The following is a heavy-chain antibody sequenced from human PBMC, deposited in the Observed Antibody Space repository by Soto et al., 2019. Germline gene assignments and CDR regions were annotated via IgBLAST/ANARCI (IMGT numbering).Heavy chain of an antibody. CDR2: MNPNSGNT. CDR1: AYTFSGHD. V-gene: IGHV1-8*01. J-gene: IGHJ4*02. CDR3: ARGPRAGPDY. Sequence: GASVQVSCEASAYTFSGHDINWGRQATGQGLEWMGWMNPNSGNTGYAQKFQGRVTMTRNTSISTAYMELRSLRSEDTAVYYCARGPRAGPDYWGQGTLVSVSS.